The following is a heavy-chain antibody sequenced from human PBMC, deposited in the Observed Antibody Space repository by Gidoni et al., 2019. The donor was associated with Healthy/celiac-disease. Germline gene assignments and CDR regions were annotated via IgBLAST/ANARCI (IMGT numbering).Heavy chain of an antibody. CDR2: IYYSGST. D-gene: IGHD3-3*01. J-gene: IGHJ4*02. Sequence: QVQLPESGPGLGKPSQNLSLTFTFSGGPIRSGGYYWSWIRQHPGKGLEWIGYIYYSGSTYYNPSLKSRVTISVDTSKNQFSLKLSSVTAADTAVYYCASATDVPSGYLGFDYWGQGTLVTVSS. CDR1: GGPIRSGGYY. CDR3: ASATDVPSGYLGFDY. V-gene: IGHV4-31*03.